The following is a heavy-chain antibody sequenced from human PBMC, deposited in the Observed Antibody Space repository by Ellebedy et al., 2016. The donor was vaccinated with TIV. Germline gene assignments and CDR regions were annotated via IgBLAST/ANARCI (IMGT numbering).Heavy chain of an antibody. CDR3: ARDDCSGGSCYHY. D-gene: IGHD2-15*01. J-gene: IGHJ4*02. CDR2: IYHSGST. CDR1: GGSFSGYY. Sequence: SETLSLTCAVYGGSFSGYYWSWIRQPPGKGLEWIGEIYHSGSTNYNPSLKSRVTISVDKSKNQFSLKLSSVTAADTAVYYCARDDCSGGSCYHYWGQGTLVTVSS. V-gene: IGHV4-34*01.